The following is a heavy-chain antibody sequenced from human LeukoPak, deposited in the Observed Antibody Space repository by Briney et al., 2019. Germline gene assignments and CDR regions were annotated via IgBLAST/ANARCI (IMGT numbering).Heavy chain of an antibody. J-gene: IGHJ4*02. CDR2: ISSSGSTI. D-gene: IGHD2-15*01. CDR3: ARDRGYCSGGSCL. V-gene: IGHV3-48*03. Sequence: GRSLRLSCAASGFTFSSYEMNWVRQAPGKGLEWVSYISSSGSTIYYADSVKGRFTISRDNAKNSLYLQMNSLRAEDTAVYYCARDRGYCSGGSCLWGQGTLVTVSS. CDR1: GFTFSSYE.